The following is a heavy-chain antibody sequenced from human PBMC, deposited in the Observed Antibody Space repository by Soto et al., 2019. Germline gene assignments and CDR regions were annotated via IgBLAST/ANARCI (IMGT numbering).Heavy chain of an antibody. V-gene: IGHV3-23*01. Sequence: EVQLLESGGGLVQPGGSLRLSCAASGFTFSSYAMTWVRQTPGQGLRWVSTVTAGGDNTYHADSVKDRFTISRDTSKNTLYLQMNSLRVENTAIYHCARLYSRAYDIWGQGKMVTVSS. CDR2: VTAGGDNT. D-gene: IGHD2-15*01. CDR1: GFTFSSYA. CDR3: ARLYSRAYDI. J-gene: IGHJ3*02.